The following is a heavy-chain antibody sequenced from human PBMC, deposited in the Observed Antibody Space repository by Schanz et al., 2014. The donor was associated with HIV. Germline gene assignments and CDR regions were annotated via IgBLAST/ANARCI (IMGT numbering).Heavy chain of an antibody. CDR3: AKMASSVAANTNFDY. CDR2: VIGSGVRT. J-gene: IGHJ4*02. CDR1: GFTFTNHA. V-gene: IGHV3-23*01. Sequence: EVQLLESGGGLAQPGGSLTLSCAASGFTFTNHALSWVRQAPGRGLEWVSTVIGSGVRTIYADSVKGRFAISRDKSKNTLYLQMNSLRVEDTAVYYCAKMASSVAANTNFDYWGQGTLVTVSS. D-gene: IGHD6-19*01.